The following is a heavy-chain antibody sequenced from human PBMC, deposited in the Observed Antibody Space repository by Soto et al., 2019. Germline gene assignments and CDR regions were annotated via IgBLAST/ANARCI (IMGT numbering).Heavy chain of an antibody. V-gene: IGHV3-11*01. D-gene: IGHD2-15*01. CDR3: ARDNSQNYGTPAASSWFHP. CDR1: GFTFSDYY. Sequence: GGSLRLSCAASGFTFSDYYMSWIRQAPGKGLEWVSYISSSGSTIYYADSVKGRFTISRDNAKNSLYLQMNSLRAEDTAVYYCARDNSQNYGTPAASSWFHPWGQGTPVTVSS. J-gene: IGHJ5*02. CDR2: ISSSGSTI.